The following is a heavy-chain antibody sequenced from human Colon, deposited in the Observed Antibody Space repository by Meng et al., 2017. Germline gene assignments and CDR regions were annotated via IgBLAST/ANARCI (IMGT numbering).Heavy chain of an antibody. J-gene: IGHJ4*02. CDR3: ARTGCSSSSCYDY. D-gene: IGHD2-2*01. Sequence: QVVLMQSGAEVKKHGASVKVSCTASGYSFTTYAMHWVRQAPGQRLEWMGWINAGNGNTKDSEKFQSRVTITRDTAASTAYMELSSLRSEDTAVYYCARTGCSSSSCYDYWGQGTLVTVSS. CDR2: INAGNGNT. CDR1: GYSFTTYA. V-gene: IGHV1-3*01.